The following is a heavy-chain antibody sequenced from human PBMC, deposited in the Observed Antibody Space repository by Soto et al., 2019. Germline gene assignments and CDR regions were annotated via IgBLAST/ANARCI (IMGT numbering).Heavy chain of an antibody. CDR2: IYHSGGT. CDR3: ARDSRSGYYLEY. CDR1: GDSISSGGYS. V-gene: IGHV4-30-2*01. J-gene: IGHJ4*02. D-gene: IGHD3-22*01. Sequence: QLQLRESGSGLVKPSQTLSLTCTVSGDSISSGGYSWNWIRQPPGKGLEWIGYIYHSGGTDYNPSLKSRVTITVNSPNNQFSRKLRSVTAAATDVYYCARDSRSGYYLEYWGQGNLVNVS.